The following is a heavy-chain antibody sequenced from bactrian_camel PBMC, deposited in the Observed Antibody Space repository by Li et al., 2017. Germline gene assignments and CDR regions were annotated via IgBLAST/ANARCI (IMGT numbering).Heavy chain of an antibody. J-gene: IGHJ4*01. CDR3: AAVPVLYAGACNTRRGFDY. V-gene: IGHV3S28*01. CDR1: GYTFNTY. D-gene: IGHD4*01. Sequence: LQLVESGGGSALAGGSVRLSCAASGYTFNTYSWFRQAPGQEREGVAAIDTGDGSTYYLNSVEGRFTISHDNAKNTLYLQMNSLKPEDTAIYYCAAVPVLYAGACNTRRGFDYWGQGTQVTVS. CDR2: IDTGDGST.